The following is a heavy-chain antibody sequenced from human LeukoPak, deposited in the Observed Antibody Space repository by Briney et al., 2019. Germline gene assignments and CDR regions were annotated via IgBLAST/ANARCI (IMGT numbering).Heavy chain of an antibody. Sequence: GGSLRLSCAASGFTFSSYGMHWVRQAPGKGLEWVAVIWYDGSNKYYADSVKGRFTMSRDNSKNRLYLQMNSLRVEDTAVYYCARVNTGSYRTAFDIWGQGTMVTVSS. CDR2: IWYDGSNK. D-gene: IGHD1-26*01. CDR1: GFTFSSYG. CDR3: ARVNTGSYRTAFDI. J-gene: IGHJ3*02. V-gene: IGHV3-33*01.